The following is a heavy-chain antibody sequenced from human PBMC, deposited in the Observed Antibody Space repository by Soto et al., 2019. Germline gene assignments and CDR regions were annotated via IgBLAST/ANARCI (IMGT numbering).Heavy chain of an antibody. D-gene: IGHD4-17*01. CDR2: INPSGGST. V-gene: IGHV1-46*01. J-gene: IGHJ3*02. CDR3: ARGGDDYGGSLSEFEI. CDR1: GYTFTSYY. Sequence: ASVKVSCKASGYTFTSYYMHWVRQAPGQGLEWMGIINPSGGSTRYAQKFQGRITMTRDTSTSTVYMELSSLRSEDTAVYYCARGGDDYGGSLSEFEIWGQGTMVTVSS.